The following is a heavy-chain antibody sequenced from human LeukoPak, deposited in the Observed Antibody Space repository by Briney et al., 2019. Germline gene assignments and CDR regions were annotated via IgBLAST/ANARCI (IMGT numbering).Heavy chain of an antibody. V-gene: IGHV4-59*08. Sequence: PSETLSLTCTVSGGSISSYYWSWIRQPPGKGLEWIGYIYYSGSTYYNPSLKSRVTISVDTSKNQFSLKLTSVTAADTAVYYCARHPSGRMWLQQGGWFDPWGQGTLVTVSS. CDR2: IYYSGST. D-gene: IGHD5-24*01. J-gene: IGHJ5*02. CDR3: ARHPSGRMWLQQGGWFDP. CDR1: GGSISSYY.